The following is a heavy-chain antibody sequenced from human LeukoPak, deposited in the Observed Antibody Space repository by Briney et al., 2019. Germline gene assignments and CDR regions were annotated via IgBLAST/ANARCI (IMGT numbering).Heavy chain of an antibody. V-gene: IGHV3-23*01. D-gene: IGHD3-22*01. Sequence: PGGSLRLSCAASGFTFSSYAMSWVRQAPGKGLEWVSAISGSGGSTYYADSVKGRFTISRDNSKNTLYLQMNSLRAEDTAVYYCAKGSIPREYYYDSSGYYYFDYWGQGTLVTVSS. J-gene: IGHJ4*02. CDR1: GFTFSSYA. CDR2: ISGSGGST. CDR3: AKGSIPREYYYDSSGYYYFDY.